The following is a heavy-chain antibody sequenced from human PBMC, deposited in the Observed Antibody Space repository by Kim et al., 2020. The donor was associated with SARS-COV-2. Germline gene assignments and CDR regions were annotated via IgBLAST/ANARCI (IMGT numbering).Heavy chain of an antibody. CDR1: GFTFNDYY. V-gene: IGHV3-72*01. D-gene: IGHD3-3*01. CDR2: SSNKARGFTT. Sequence: GGSLRLSCAASGFTFNDYYLAWVRQAPGKGLEWIARSSNKARGFTTEYAASVKDRFTVSRDDSENSLYLYMNTRKTEDTAVYYCPRTSHGANYFTYYWGQGTPVSVS. CDR3: PRTSHGANYFTYY. J-gene: IGHJ4*02.